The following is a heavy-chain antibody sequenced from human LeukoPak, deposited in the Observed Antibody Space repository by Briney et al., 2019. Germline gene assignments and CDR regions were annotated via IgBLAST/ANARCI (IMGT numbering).Heavy chain of an antibody. D-gene: IGHD3-10*01. CDR1: AGSISSSSYY. Sequence: PSQTLSLTCTVSAGSISSSSYYWSWIRQPAGKGLEWIGRVYTSGSTSYNPSLKSRVTISVDTSKNQFSLKLSYVTAADTAVYYCARGGYYGLGNDFRFDPWGQGTLVTVSS. J-gene: IGHJ5*02. V-gene: IGHV4-61*02. CDR3: ARGGYYGLGNDFRFDP. CDR2: VYTSGST.